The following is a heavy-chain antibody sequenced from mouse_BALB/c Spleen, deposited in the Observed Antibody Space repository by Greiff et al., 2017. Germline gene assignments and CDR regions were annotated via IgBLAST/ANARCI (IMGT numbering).Heavy chain of an antibody. CDR1: GYTFTSYV. Sequence: VHVKQSGPELVKPGASVKMSCKASGYTFTSYVMHWVKQKPGQGLEWIGYINPYNDGTKYNEKFKGKATLTSDKSSSTAYMELSSLTSEDSAVYYCARGRGRDWYFDVWGAGTTVTVSS. CDR3: ARGRGRDWYFDV. V-gene: IGHV1-14*01. J-gene: IGHJ1*01. CDR2: INPYNDGT.